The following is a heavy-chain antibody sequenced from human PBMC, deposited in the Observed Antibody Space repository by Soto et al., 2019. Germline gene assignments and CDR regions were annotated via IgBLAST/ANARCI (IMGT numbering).Heavy chain of an antibody. CDR1: GYTLSNYG. CDR2: SSTYNGNT. J-gene: IGHJ6*03. CDR3: VRDHPDFSSSYHYYLMYV. D-gene: IGHD3-3*01. Sequence: QAQLVQSGAEMKNPGASVKVSCQASGYTLSNYGISWGRQAPGQGLEWLGWSSTYNGNTKYAKKFQGRVTMTTDTSTSTDYMELRSLRSDDTAVDYCVRDHPDFSSSYHYYLMYVWCKGTTVNVSS. V-gene: IGHV1-18*01.